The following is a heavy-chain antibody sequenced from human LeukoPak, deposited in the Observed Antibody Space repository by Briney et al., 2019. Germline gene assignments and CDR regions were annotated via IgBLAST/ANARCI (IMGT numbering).Heavy chain of an antibody. D-gene: IGHD3-9*01. Sequence: PGGSLILCCASSGFTFGSYWMRYLRQAPGKGLEWVSSISSSSSYIYYADSVKGRFTISRDNAKNSLYLQMNSLRAEDTAVYYCARESILTGLNSRDFDYWGQGTLVTVSS. CDR1: GFTFGSYW. CDR2: ISSSSSYI. J-gene: IGHJ4*02. V-gene: IGHV3-21*01. CDR3: ARESILTGLNSRDFDY.